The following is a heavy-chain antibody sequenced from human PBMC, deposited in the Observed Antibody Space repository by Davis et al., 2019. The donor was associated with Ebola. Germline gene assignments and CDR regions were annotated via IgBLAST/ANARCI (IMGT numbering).Heavy chain of an antibody. J-gene: IGHJ4*02. CDR1: GFTFSSYA. Sequence: GESLKISCAASGFTFSSYAMHWVRQAPGKGLEWVAVISYDGSNKYYADSVKGRFTISRDNSKNTLYLQMNSLRAEDTAVYYCASFPGRGSGSDDYWGQGTLVTVSS. CDR3: ASFPGRGSGSDDY. V-gene: IGHV3-30-3*01. D-gene: IGHD1-26*01. CDR2: ISYDGSNK.